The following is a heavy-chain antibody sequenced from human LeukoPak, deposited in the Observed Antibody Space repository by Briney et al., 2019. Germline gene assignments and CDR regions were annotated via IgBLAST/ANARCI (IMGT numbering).Heavy chain of an antibody. CDR1: GFTVSSYA. CDR3: AKDLTMVRRANHKDAFDI. CDR2: IGGGGGST. Sequence: PGGSLRLFRAPSGFTVSSYAMRWVRQPPGKGREWVSFIGGGGGSTYSADSVKGRFTISRDNSKNTLYLQMNSLRAEDTAVYYCAKDLTMVRRANHKDAFDIWGQGTMVTVSS. J-gene: IGHJ3*02. V-gene: IGHV3-23*01. D-gene: IGHD3-10*01.